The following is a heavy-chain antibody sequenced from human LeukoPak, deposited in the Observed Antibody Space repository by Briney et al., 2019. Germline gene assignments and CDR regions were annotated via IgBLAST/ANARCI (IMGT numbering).Heavy chain of an antibody. V-gene: IGHV3-15*01. J-gene: IGHJ4*02. CDR3: TTDRILIRSGSYY. CDR1: GFTSSNAW. Sequence: GGSLRLSCAASGFTSSNAWMSWVRQAPGKGLEWVGRIKSKTDGGTTDYAAPVKGRFTISRDDSKNTLYLQMNSLKTEDTAVYYCTTDRILIRSGSYYSGQGTLVTVSS. CDR2: IKSKTDGGTT. D-gene: IGHD1-26*01.